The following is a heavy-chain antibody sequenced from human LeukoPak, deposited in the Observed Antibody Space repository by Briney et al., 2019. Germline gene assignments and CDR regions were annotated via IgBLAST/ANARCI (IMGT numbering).Heavy chain of an antibody. CDR1: RFTFSTYW. Sequence: KAGGSLRLSCTASRFTFSTYWMHWVRQAPGKGLVWVSRINSDGSSTGYADSVKGRFTISRDNAKNTLYLQMNSLRAEDTAVYYCAELGITMIGGVWGKGTTVTISS. D-gene: IGHD3-10*02. J-gene: IGHJ6*04. CDR2: INSDGSST. V-gene: IGHV3-74*01. CDR3: AELGITMIGGV.